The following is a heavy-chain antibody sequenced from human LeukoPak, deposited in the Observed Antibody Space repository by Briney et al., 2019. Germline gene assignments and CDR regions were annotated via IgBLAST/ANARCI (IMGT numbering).Heavy chain of an antibody. CDR2: ISGSGGST. V-gene: IGHV3-23*01. J-gene: IGHJ3*02. CDR3: AKVLVRDAFDI. Sequence: GGSLRLSCAAPGFTFSSYTMSWVRQAPGKGLEWVSAISGSGGSTYYADSVKGRFTISRDNSKNTLYLQMTSLRAEDTAVYYCAKVLVRDAFDIWGQGTMVTVSS. D-gene: IGHD1-26*01. CDR1: GFTFSSYT.